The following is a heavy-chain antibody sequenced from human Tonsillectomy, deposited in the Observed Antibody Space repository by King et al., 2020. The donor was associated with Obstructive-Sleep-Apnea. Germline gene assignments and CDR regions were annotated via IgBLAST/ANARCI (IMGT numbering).Heavy chain of an antibody. J-gene: IGHJ6*02. Sequence: QLQESGPGLVKPSETLSLTCTVSGGSISSYYWSWIRQPPGKGLDWIGHIYSSGSTNYNPSLKSRVTISVDASKNQFSLTLSSVTAADTAVYYCARDGSRSSGRKVDYYGIDVWGQGTTVTVSS. CDR2: IYSSGST. CDR1: GGSISSYY. V-gene: IGHV4-59*01. CDR3: ARDGSRSSGRKVDYYGIDV. D-gene: IGHD6-6*01.